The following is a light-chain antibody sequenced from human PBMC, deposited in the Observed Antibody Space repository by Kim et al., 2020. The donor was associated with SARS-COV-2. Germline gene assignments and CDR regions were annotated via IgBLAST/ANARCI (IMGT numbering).Light chain of an antibody. Sequence: GGTVTLSCGSSTGSVTSDHSPYWFQQKPGQAPRTLIFDTSRRHSWTPARFSGSLFGARAALTLSGAQPEDEADYYCLLSYRDPRGVFGGGTQLTVL. CDR3: LLSYRDPRGV. J-gene: IGLJ3*02. CDR2: DTS. V-gene: IGLV7-46*01. CDR1: TGSVTSDHS.